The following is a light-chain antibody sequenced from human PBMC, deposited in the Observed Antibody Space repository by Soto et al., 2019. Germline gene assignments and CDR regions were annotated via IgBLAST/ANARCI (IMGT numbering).Light chain of an antibody. CDR1: QSVSSSD. V-gene: IGKV3-20*01. J-gene: IGKJ2*01. CDR2: GAS. CDR3: QQYGSSPLYT. Sequence: EIVLTQSPGTLSLSPGDRATLSCRASQSVSSSDFAWYQKKAAQAPRLLIYGASSRATGIPDRFSGSGSGTDFNLTTSRLEPEDLAVYYCQQYGSSPLYTFGQGTKLEI.